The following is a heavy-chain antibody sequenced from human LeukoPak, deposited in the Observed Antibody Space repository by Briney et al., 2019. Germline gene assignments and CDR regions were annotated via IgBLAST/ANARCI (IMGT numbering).Heavy chain of an antibody. CDR2: INPSSGGT. CDR1: GYTFSGYY. D-gene: IGHD3-10*01. J-gene: IGHJ4*02. CDR3: ARDSPASEN. V-gene: IGHV1-2*06. Sequence: GASVKVSCKASGYTFSGYYIHWVRQAPGQGLDSMGRINPSSGGTNYAPKFQGRVTMTRDTSISTAYMDLTRLTSDDTAVYYCARDSPASENWGQGTLVTVSS.